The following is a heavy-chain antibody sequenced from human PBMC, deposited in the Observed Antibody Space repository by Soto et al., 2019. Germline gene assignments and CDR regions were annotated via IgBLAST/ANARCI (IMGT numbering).Heavy chain of an antibody. CDR3: ARVAYGAYHFDS. D-gene: IGHD2-21*01. CDR1: GFTFSSYW. CDR2: INSDGSTR. J-gene: IGHJ4*02. Sequence: EVQLVESGGGRVQPGGSLRLSCGASGFTFSSYWMHWDLQAPGEGLVWVSRINSDGSTRSYADSVKGRFTISRDNAKNTLFLQMNSLRAEDTAVYYCARVAYGAYHFDSWGQGTLVT. V-gene: IGHV3-74*01.